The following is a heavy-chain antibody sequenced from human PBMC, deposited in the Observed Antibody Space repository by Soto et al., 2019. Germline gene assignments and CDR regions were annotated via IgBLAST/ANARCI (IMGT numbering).Heavy chain of an antibody. J-gene: IGHJ4*02. Sequence: SETLSLTCTVSGGSINNHYWSWIRQPPGKGLEWIGYIYYTGSTNYNPSLKSRVTMSVDTSINQFSLNLTSLTAADTAIYYCARANWYSAYWGQGALVTVSS. V-gene: IGHV4-59*11. CDR1: GGSINNHY. CDR3: ARANWYSAY. D-gene: IGHD1-7*01. CDR2: IYYTGST.